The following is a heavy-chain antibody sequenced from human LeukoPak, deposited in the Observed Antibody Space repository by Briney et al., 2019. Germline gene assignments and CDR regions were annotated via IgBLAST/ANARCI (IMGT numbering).Heavy chain of an antibody. CDR3: ARVKVGTTNRFDY. D-gene: IGHD1-26*01. V-gene: IGHV3-11*05. CDR1: GFTFSDYY. CDR2: ISSSSHYT. J-gene: IGHJ4*02. Sequence: PGGSLRLSCAASGFTFSDYYMTWVRQAPGKGLECVTYISSSSHYTNYPDSVKGRFTISRDNARNSLYLQMNSLRAEDTALYYCARVKVGTTNRFDYWGQGTLVTVSS.